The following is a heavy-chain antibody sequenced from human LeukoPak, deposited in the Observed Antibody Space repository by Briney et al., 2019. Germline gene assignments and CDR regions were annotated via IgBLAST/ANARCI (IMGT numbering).Heavy chain of an antibody. Sequence: GGSLRLSRAASGFTFTNHGMHWVRQAPGKGLEWVAVIWYDGSDKYYGDPVKGRFTISRDNSKNTLYLDMKSLRVDDTAVYYCARDLKYGELLDYWGQGTLVTVSS. CDR1: GFTFTNHG. V-gene: IGHV3-33*01. CDR2: IWYDGSDK. CDR3: ARDLKYGELLDY. D-gene: IGHD3-10*01. J-gene: IGHJ4*02.